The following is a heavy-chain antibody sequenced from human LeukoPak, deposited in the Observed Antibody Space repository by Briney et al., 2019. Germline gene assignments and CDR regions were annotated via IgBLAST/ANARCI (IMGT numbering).Heavy chain of an antibody. V-gene: IGHV4-39*07. CDR2: IYYSGST. D-gene: IGHD3-10*01. J-gene: IGHJ4*02. CDR1: GGSISSSSYY. Sequence: SETLSLTCTVSGGSISSSSYYWGWIRQPPGKGLECIGSIYYSGSTYYNPSLKSRVTLSVDTSKNQFSLKLSSVTAADTAVYYCASCPWFGEDVGYWGQGTLVTVSS. CDR3: ASCPWFGEDVGY.